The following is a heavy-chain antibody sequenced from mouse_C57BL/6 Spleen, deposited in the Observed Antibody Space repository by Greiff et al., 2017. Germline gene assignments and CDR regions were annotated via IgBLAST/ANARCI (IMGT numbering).Heavy chain of an antibody. CDR1: GYTFTSYW. CDR2: IHPNSGST. D-gene: IGHD1-1*01. Sequence: QVQLQQPGAELVKPGASVKLSCKASGYTFTSYWMHWVKQRPGQGLEWIGMIHPNSGSTNYNEKFKSKATLTVDKSSSTAYMQLSSLTSEDSAVYDCAREEGGIYYYGSSYFDGWGTGTTVTVSS. CDR3: AREEGGIYYYGSSYFDG. V-gene: IGHV1-64*01. J-gene: IGHJ1*03.